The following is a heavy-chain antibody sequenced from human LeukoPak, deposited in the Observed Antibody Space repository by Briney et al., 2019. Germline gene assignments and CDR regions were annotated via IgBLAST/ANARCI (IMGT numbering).Heavy chain of an antibody. V-gene: IGHV3-23*01. CDR2: VSGSDGST. Sequence: GGSLRLSCAASGFTFSSYAMSWVRQAPGKGLEWVSVVSGSDGSTYYADSVKGRFTISRDNSKNTLYLQMNSLRAEDTAVYYCAKDRRGYTYDLSAGSYFDYWGQGTQVTVSS. J-gene: IGHJ4*02. CDR3: AKDRRGYTYDLSAGSYFDY. CDR1: GFTFSSYA. D-gene: IGHD5-18*01.